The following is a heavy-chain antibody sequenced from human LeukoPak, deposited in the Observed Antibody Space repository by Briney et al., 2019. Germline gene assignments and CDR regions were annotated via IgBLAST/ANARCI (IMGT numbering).Heavy chain of an antibody. J-gene: IGHJ4*02. D-gene: IGHD3-22*01. CDR2: IHHSGVT. V-gene: IGHV4-38-2*02. CDR3: ARYTANTAGYSFDF. CDR1: GYSISSGYY. Sequence: SETLSLTCTVSGYSISSGYYWSWIRQPPGQGLEWIATIHHSGVTYYNPSLKSRVTMSVDTSKNQFSLKLASVTAASTAVYYCARYTANTAGYSFDFWGQGALVTVSS.